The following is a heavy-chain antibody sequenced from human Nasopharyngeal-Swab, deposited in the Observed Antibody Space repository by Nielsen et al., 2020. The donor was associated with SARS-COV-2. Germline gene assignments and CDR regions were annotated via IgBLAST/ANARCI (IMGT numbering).Heavy chain of an antibody. J-gene: IGHJ6*02. CDR3: AKDIYSSSWTPWYYYYGMDV. Sequence: GESLKISCAASGFTFGDYTMHWVRHAPGKGLEWVSLISWDGGSTYYADSVKGRFTISRDNSKNSLYLQMNSLRTEDTALYYCAKDIYSSSWTPWYYYYGMDVWGQGTTVTVSS. CDR2: ISWDGGST. V-gene: IGHV3-43*01. CDR1: GFTFGDYT. D-gene: IGHD6-13*01.